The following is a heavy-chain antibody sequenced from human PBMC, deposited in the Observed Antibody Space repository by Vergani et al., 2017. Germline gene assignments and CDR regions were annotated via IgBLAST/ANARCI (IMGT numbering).Heavy chain of an antibody. V-gene: IGHV3-30*18. CDR1: GFTFSGYG. D-gene: IGHD3-22*01. CDR3: AKGPGVYDSSGYYLHHDDS. CDR2: ISYDGSNK. Sequence: VQLLESGGGLVQPGRSLRLSCAASGFTFSGYGMHWVRQAPGKGLEWVAVISYDGSNKYYVDSVKGRFTISRDNPKNTLYLQMNSLRVEDTAVYYCAKGPGVYDSSGYYLHHDDSWGQGTLVTVSS. J-gene: IGHJ4*02.